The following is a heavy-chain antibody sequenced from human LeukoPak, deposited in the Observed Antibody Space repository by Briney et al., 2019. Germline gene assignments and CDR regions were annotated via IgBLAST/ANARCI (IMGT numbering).Heavy chain of an antibody. CDR1: GGSISSGGYY. Sequence: SETLSLTCTVAGGSISSGGYYWSWIRQPPGKGLEWIGYIYHSGSTYYNPSLKGRVTISVDRSKNQFSLKLSSVTAADTAVYYCARLEPLVVVGKWAFDIWGQGTMVTVSS. CDR2: IYHSGST. V-gene: IGHV4-30-2*02. D-gene: IGHD2-21*01. J-gene: IGHJ3*02. CDR3: ARLEPLVVVGKWAFDI.